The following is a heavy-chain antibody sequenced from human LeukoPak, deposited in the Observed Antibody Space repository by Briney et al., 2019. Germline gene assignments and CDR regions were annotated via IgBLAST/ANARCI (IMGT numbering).Heavy chain of an antibody. Sequence: GGSLRLSCVASGFTFSSYAINWVRQAPGRGLEWVSIISGSGDNTNYADSVKGRFTISRDNAKHSLFLQMNSLRAEDTAFYYCAKLLRDVTIYDFWGHGALVTVSS. V-gene: IGHV3-23*01. D-gene: IGHD5-24*01. J-gene: IGHJ4*01. CDR1: GFTFSSYA. CDR2: ISGSGDNT. CDR3: AKLLRDVTIYDF.